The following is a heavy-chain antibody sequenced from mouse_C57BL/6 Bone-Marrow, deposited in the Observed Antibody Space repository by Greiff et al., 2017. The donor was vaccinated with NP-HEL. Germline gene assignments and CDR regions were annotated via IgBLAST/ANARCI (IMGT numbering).Heavy chain of an antibody. Sequence: DVQLVESGGGLVKPGGSLKLSCAASGFTFSSYAMSWVRQTPEKRLEWVATISDGGSYTYYPDNVQGRFTISRDNAKNNLYLQMSHLKSEDTAMYYCASENYYGSSYDWYFDVWGTGTTVTVSS. CDR1: GFTFSSYA. CDR3: ASENYYGSSYDWYFDV. V-gene: IGHV5-4*01. J-gene: IGHJ1*03. CDR2: ISDGGSYT. D-gene: IGHD1-1*01.